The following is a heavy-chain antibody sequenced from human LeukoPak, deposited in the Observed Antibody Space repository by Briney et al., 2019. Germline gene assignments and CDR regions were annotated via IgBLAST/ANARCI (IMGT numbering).Heavy chain of an antibody. CDR3: ARVHPYYDFWSGYYTDNWFDP. Sequence: ASVKVSCKASGYTFTSYDINWVRQATGQGLEWMGWMNPNSGNTGYAQKFQGRVTMTRNTSISTAYMELSSLRSGDTAVYYCARVHPYYDFWSGYYTDNWFDPWGQGTLVTVSS. CDR2: MNPNSGNT. J-gene: IGHJ5*02. D-gene: IGHD3-3*01. V-gene: IGHV1-8*01. CDR1: GYTFTSYD.